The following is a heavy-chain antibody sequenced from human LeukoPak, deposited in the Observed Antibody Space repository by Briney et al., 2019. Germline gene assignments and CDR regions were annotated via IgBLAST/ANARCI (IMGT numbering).Heavy chain of an antibody. V-gene: IGHV4-59*08. Sequence: KPSETLSLICSVSGGSISSYHWSWIRQPPGKGLEWIGYIYYGGRTNYNPSLKSRVTISVDTSKNQLSLTVSSVTAADTAIYYCARHSLKLVDADFDYWGQGILVTVSS. D-gene: IGHD3-16*02. CDR3: ARHSLKLVDADFDY. CDR2: IYYGGRT. CDR1: GGSISSYH. J-gene: IGHJ4*02.